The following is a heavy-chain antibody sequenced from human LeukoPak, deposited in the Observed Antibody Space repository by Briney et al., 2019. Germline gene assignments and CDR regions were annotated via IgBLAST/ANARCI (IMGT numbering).Heavy chain of an antibody. Sequence: SQTLSLTCAVSGGSISSGGYSWSWIRQPPGTGLEWIGYIHHSGSTYYNPSLKSRVTISVDTSKNQFSLNLMSVTAADTAVYYCARAPRYYYDSSGTEPNYGMDVWGQGTTVTVSS. CDR2: IHHSGST. J-gene: IGHJ6*02. D-gene: IGHD3-22*01. CDR1: GGSISSGGYS. CDR3: ARAPRYYYDSSGTEPNYGMDV. V-gene: IGHV4-30-2*01.